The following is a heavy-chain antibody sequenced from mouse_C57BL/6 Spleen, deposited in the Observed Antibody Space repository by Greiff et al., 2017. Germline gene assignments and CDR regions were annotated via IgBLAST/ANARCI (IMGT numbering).Heavy chain of an antibody. D-gene: IGHD1-1*01. CDR3: ARGSYYGSSPWYFDV. J-gene: IGHJ1*03. V-gene: IGHV1-19*01. CDR1: GYTFTDYY. CDR2: INPYNGGT. Sequence: VQLQQSGPVLVKPGASVKMSCKASGYTFTDYYMNWVKQSHGKSLEWIGVINPYNGGTSYNQKFKGKATLTVDKSSSTAYMELNSLTSEDSAVYYCARGSYYGSSPWYFDVWGTGTTVTVSS.